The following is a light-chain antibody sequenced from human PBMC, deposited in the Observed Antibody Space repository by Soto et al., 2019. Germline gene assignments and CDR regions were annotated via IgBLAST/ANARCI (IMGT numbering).Light chain of an antibody. Sequence: DIVMIQSPLSLPVIPGEPASISCRSSQSLLPSYGSNYVSWYLQKPCQSPQLLIFLTSNRASGVPDRFSGSESGNDFTLISSRVDAEDVGIYYCMTALQIQITFGHGTRLEIK. J-gene: IGKJ5*01. CDR3: MTALQIQIT. CDR1: QSLLPSYGSNY. V-gene: IGKV2-28*01. CDR2: LTS.